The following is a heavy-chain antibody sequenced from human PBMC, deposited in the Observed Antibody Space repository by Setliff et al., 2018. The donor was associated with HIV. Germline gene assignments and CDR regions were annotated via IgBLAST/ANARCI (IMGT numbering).Heavy chain of an antibody. CDR3: ARSDVYSDSSVYYFDY. Sequence: ASVKVSCKVSVYTLSELSVHWVRQAPGKGLEWMGWISAYNGNTNYAQKLQGRVTMTTDTSTSTAYMELRSLRSDDTAVYYCARSDVYSDSSVYYFDYWGQGTLVTVSS. J-gene: IGHJ4*02. CDR2: ISAYNGNT. CDR1: VYTLSELS. V-gene: IGHV1-18*01. D-gene: IGHD3-22*01.